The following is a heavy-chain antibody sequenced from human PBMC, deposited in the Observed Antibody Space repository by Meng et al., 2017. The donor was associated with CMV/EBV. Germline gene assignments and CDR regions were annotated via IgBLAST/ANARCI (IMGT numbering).Heavy chain of an antibody. D-gene: IGHD2-2*01. CDR3: ARGIVVPGRYYYYGMDV. V-gene: IGHV1-69*04. CDR2: IIPILGIA. CDR1: GGTFSSYS. J-gene: IGHJ6*02. Sequence: SVKVSCKASGGTFSSYSISWVRQAPGQGLAWMGRIIPILGIANYAQKFQGRVTITADKSPSTAYMELSSLRSEDTAVYYCARGIVVPGRYYYYGMDVWGQGTTVTVSS.